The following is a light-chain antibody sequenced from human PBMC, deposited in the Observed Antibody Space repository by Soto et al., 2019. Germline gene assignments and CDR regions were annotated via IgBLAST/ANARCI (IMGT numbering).Light chain of an antibody. V-gene: IGKV3-15*01. J-gene: IGKJ5*01. CDR3: QQYNNWLRGT. CDR1: QSVSSN. Sequence: EIVMTQSPATLSVSPGERATLSCRASQSVSSNLAWYQQKPGQAPRLLIYGASTRATGIPARFSGSGSGTEFTLTISSLQSEDFAVYYCQQYNNWLRGTFGQGTRLEMK. CDR2: GAS.